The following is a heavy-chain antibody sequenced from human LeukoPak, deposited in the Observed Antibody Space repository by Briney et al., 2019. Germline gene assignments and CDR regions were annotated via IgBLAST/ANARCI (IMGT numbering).Heavy chain of an antibody. J-gene: IGHJ4*02. CDR3: ARGGSPSIAAAGTVLQTFDY. CDR2: IIPMFGTA. V-gene: IGHV1-69*01. CDR1: GGTFSSYA. D-gene: IGHD6-13*01. Sequence: SVKVSCKASGGTFSSYAISWVRQAPGQGLEWMGGIIPMFGTANYAQKFQGRVTITADESTSTAYMELSSLRSEDTAVYYCARGGSPSIAAAGTVLQTFDYWGQGTLVTVSS.